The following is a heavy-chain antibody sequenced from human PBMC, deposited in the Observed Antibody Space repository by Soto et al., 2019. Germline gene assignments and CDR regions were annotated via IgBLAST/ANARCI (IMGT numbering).Heavy chain of an antibody. V-gene: IGHV5-51*01. CDR1: EYAFTRYW. J-gene: IGHJ3*02. D-gene: IGHD2-21*01. CDR2: IYPADSDT. CDR3: ARSDGDSNNAFDI. Sequence: GESLKLSFQGSEYAFTRYWLGWVRQMPGKGLEWMGIIYPADSDTRYSPSFHGQVTISVDKSSGTAYLQWSSLKASDSGIYFCARSDGDSNNAFDIWGQGTKVTVSS.